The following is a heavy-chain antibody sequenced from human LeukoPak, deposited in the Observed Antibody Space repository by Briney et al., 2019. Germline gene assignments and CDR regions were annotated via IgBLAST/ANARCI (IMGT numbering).Heavy chain of an antibody. CDR1: GFTVSSNY. D-gene: IGHD2-2*01. J-gene: IGHJ4*02. Sequence: GGSLRLSCAASGFTVSSNYMSWVRQAPGKGLEWVSVIYSGGSTYYADSVKGRFIISRDNSKNTLYLQMNSLRAEDTAVYYCASSQYGPSFDYWGQGTLVTVSS. CDR3: ASSQYGPSFDY. V-gene: IGHV3-53*01. CDR2: IYSGGST.